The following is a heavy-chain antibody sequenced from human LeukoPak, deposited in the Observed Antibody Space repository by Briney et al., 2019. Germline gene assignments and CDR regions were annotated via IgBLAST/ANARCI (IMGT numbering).Heavy chain of an antibody. CDR1: GFTFSSYA. CDR3: AKDRRPGIVVVVAATTGIFDY. J-gene: IGHJ4*02. D-gene: IGHD2-15*01. CDR2: ISGSGGST. Sequence: GGSLRLSCAASGFTFSSYAMSWVRQAPGKGLEWVSAISGSGGSTYYADSVKGRFTISRDNSKNTLYLQMNSLRAEDTAVYYCAKDRRPGIVVVVAATTGIFDYWGQGTLVTVSS. V-gene: IGHV3-23*01.